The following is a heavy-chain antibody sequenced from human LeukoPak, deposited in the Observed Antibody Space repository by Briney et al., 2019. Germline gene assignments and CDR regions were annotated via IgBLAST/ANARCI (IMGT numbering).Heavy chain of an antibody. CDR1: GSGFTLSEFW. CDR2: IKGVGSET. D-gene: IGHD2-2*01. J-gene: IGHJ6*03. CDR3: AREAYCGGPSCFAVNYMDV. V-gene: IGHV3-7*01. Sequence: PGGSLRLSCVPSGSGFTLSEFWMGWVRQAPGGRLEWEATIKGVGSETNYVDSVKGRFRISRDNVKNSVYLQMSSLTADDTALYRCAREAYCGGPSCFAVNYMDVWGKGTTVTVSS.